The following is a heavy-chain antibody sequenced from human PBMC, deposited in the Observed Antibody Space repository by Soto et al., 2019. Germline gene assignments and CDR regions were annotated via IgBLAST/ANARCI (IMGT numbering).Heavy chain of an antibody. D-gene: IGHD3-22*01. CDR1: GYTFTSYD. J-gene: IGHJ4*02. Sequence: QVQLVQSGAEVKKPGASVKVSCKASGYTFTSYDVNWVRQAAGQGLERMGWMNPNSGNTGYAQKFQGRVTMTRNTSISTAYMELSGLRSEDTAVYYCARELTMIVDNWGQGTLVAVSS. V-gene: IGHV1-8*01. CDR2: MNPNSGNT. CDR3: ARELTMIVDN.